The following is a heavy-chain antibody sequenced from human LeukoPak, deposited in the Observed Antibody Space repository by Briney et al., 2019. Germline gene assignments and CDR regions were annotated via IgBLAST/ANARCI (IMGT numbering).Heavy chain of an antibody. Sequence: GGSISSXXXSWIRQXAGKGXXWXGRMYTSGSTNDNPSLKRRVTISVDTSKNQFSLKLSSVTAAHTAVYYCAISQYFAWPYTQGYFDYCGQGNLVTVSS. V-gene: IGHV4-59*10. J-gene: IGHJ4*02. CDR3: AISQYFAWPYTQGYFDY. D-gene: IGHD3-9*01. CDR2: MYTSGST. CDR1: GGSISSXX.